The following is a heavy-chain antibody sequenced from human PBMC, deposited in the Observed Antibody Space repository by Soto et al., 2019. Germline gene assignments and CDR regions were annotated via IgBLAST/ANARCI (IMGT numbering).Heavy chain of an antibody. Sequence: GESLKISCEGSGYSFPNYWIGWVRQMPGKGLEWMGITYPADSDTSYSPAFQGQVTISVDKSISTAYLQWSSLKASDTALYYCARHDFKDSGSYPDAFDIWGQGTMVTVSS. D-gene: IGHD1-26*01. CDR3: ARHDFKDSGSYPDAFDI. CDR2: TYPADSDT. CDR1: GYSFPNYW. J-gene: IGHJ3*02. V-gene: IGHV5-51*01.